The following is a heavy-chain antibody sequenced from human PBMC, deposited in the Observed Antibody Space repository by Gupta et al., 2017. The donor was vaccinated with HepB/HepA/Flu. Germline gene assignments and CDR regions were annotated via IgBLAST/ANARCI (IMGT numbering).Heavy chain of an antibody. Sequence: EVQLVESGGGLVKPGGSLRLSCAASGFTFSNYSMNWVRQAAGKGLEWVSSIGSRTTYIYYADSVTGRFTISRDNAKNSLYLQMNSLRAEDTAVYYCARDRSGTGYYGEAFDIWGQGTMVTVSS. J-gene: IGHJ3*02. D-gene: IGHD1-26*01. CDR2: IGSRTTYI. CDR1: GFTFSNYS. CDR3: ARDRSGTGYYGEAFDI. V-gene: IGHV3-21*02.